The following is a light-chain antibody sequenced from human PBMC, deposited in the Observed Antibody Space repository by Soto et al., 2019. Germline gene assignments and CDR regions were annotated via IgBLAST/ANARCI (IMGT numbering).Light chain of an antibody. CDR3: QQYNSYPCT. Sequence: DIQMTQSPSTLSASVGDRVTITCRASQSISSWLAWYQQKPGKAPKLLIYDASSLESGVPSRFSGSRSGTEFTLTISSLQPDDFATYYCQQYNSYPCTFGQGTKLEIK. V-gene: IGKV1-5*01. J-gene: IGKJ2*02. CDR1: QSISSW. CDR2: DAS.